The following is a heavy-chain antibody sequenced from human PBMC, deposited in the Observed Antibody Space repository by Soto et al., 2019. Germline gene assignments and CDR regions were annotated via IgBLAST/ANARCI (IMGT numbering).Heavy chain of an antibody. CDR1: RFTFSSYA. CDR2: IKQDGSEK. CDR3: ASYYGDYYYYGMDV. Sequence: PGGSLRLSCSASRFTFSSYAMSWVRQAPGKGLEWVANIKQDGSEKYYVDSVKGRFTISRDNAKNSLYLQMNSLRAEDTAVYYCASYYGDYYYYGMDVWGQGTTVTVSS. D-gene: IGHD4-17*01. V-gene: IGHV3-7*02. J-gene: IGHJ6*02.